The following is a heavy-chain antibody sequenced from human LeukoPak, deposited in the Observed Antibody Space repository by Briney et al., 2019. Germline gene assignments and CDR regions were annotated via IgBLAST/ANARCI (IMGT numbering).Heavy chain of an antibody. J-gene: IGHJ4*02. CDR3: ARGGPRTDDLNFDY. D-gene: IGHD5-24*01. Sequence: PSETLSLTCTVSGDSISSYYWNWIRQPPGKGLEWIGNIYNTGNTDYNPSLKSRVTISVDTSKKQISLKLSSVTAADTAVYYCARGGPRTDDLNFDYWGQGTVVSVSS. V-gene: IGHV4-59*01. CDR2: IYNTGNT. CDR1: GDSISSYY.